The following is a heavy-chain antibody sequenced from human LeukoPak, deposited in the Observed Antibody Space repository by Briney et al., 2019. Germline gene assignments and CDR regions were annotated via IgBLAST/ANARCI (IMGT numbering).Heavy chain of an antibody. Sequence: ASVKVSCKVSGYTLTELSMHWVRQAPGKGLEWMGGFDPEDGETIYAQKFQGRVTMTEDTSTDTAYMELSSLRSEDTAVYYCATRDSGSYYVENRRFDYWGQGTLVTVSS. V-gene: IGHV1-24*01. CDR1: GYTLTELS. J-gene: IGHJ4*02. CDR3: ATRDSGSYYVENRRFDY. CDR2: FDPEDGET. D-gene: IGHD1-26*01.